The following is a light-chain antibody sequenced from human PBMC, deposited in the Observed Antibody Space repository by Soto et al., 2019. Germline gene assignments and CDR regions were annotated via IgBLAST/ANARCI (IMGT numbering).Light chain of an antibody. CDR2: EVS. J-gene: IGLJ7*01. CDR1: SSDVGAYNF. CDR3: SSYPTSTTRV. Sequence: QSALTQPASVSGSPGQSITISCTGTSSDVGAYNFVSWYQQHPGKAPELMIYEVSNRPPGVSSRFSGSKSGNTASLTISGLQAEAEADYYSSSYPTSTTRVFGGGTQLTVL. V-gene: IGLV2-14*01.